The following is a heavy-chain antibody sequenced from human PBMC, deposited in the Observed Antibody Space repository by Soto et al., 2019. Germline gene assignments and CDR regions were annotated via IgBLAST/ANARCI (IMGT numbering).Heavy chain of an antibody. CDR3: ARGPGGPAGPGDY. CDR1: GYTFTSYA. D-gene: IGHD2-15*01. J-gene: IGHJ4*02. Sequence: QVQLVQSGAEVKKPGASVKVSCKASGYTFTSYAMHWVRQAPGQRLEWMGWINAGNGNTKYSQKFQGRVTITRDTSASTAYMEMSSLRSEDTAVYYCARGPGGPAGPGDYWGQGTLVTVSS. CDR2: INAGNGNT. V-gene: IGHV1-3*01.